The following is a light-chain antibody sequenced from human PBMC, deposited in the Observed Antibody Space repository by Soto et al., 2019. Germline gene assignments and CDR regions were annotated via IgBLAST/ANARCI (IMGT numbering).Light chain of an antibody. Sequence: DIPMTQSPSTLSASVGDRVTITCRASQTLNNYLTWYQLKPGKAPTFLIYRVSTLEGGVPSRFSGAGSGTEFSLTISSLQPDDVATYYCHQYKSYPWTFGQGTKVEIK. V-gene: IGKV1-5*03. J-gene: IGKJ1*01. CDR1: QTLNNY. CDR3: HQYKSYPWT. CDR2: RVS.